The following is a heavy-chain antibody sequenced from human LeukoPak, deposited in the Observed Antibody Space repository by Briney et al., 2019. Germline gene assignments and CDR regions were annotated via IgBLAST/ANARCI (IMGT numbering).Heavy chain of an antibody. D-gene: IGHD6-6*01. J-gene: IGHJ4*02. V-gene: IGHV3-11*04. Sequence: PGGSLRLSCAASGFIFSDYYMTWIRQAPGKGLEWVSYVTSSGGHMYYADSAKGRFTISRDNAKNSLDLQMNSLRAEDTAVYYCAREYSSSFEYYFDYWGQGTLVTVSS. CDR1: GFIFSDYY. CDR2: VTSSGGHM. CDR3: AREYSSSFEYYFDY.